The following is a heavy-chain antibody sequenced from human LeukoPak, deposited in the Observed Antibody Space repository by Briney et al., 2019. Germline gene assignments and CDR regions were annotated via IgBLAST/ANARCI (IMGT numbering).Heavy chain of an antibody. J-gene: IGHJ4*02. V-gene: IGHV3-23*01. Sequence: GGSLRLSCAASGFTFSSYAMSWVRQAPGKGLEWASAISGSGGSTYYADSVKGRFTISRDNSKNTLYLQMNSLRAEDTAVYYCAKDLAGGIVAVMFDYWGQGTLVTVSS. CDR3: AKDLAGGIVAVMFDY. CDR2: ISGSGGST. CDR1: GFTFSSYA. D-gene: IGHD3-22*01.